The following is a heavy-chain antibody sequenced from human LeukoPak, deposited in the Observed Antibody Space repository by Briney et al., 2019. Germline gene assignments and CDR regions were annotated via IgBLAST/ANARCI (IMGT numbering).Heavy chain of an antibody. CDR2: IYHSGST. CDR3: ARVRGSSGSYEYYHYMDV. Sequence: PSETLSLACADSGGSISSSNWWSWARQPPGKGLEWIGEIYHSGSTNYNPSLKSRVTISVDTSKNQFSLKLSSVTAADTAVYYCARVRGSSGSYEYYHYMDVWGKGTTVTISS. D-gene: IGHD1-26*01. CDR1: GGSISSSNW. V-gene: IGHV4-4*02. J-gene: IGHJ6*03.